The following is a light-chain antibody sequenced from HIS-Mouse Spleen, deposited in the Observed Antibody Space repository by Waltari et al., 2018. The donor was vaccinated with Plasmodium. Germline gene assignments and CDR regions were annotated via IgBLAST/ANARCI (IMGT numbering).Light chain of an antibody. CDR3: QAWDSSTAV. CDR2: QDS. Sequence: SYELTQPPSVSVSPGQTASITCSGDKLGDKYACWYQQKPGQSPVLVIYQDSKRPSGSPERFSGSNSGNTALLTISGTQAMDEADYYCQAWDSSTAVFGGGTKLTVL. V-gene: IGLV3-1*01. CDR1: KLGDKY. J-gene: IGLJ3*02.